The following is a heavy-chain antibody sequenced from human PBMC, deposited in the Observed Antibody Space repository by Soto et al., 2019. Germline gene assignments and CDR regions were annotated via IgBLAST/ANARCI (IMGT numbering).Heavy chain of an antibody. V-gene: IGHV1-69*05. CDR1: GGTFSSYA. CDR3: ATLRRRTVTTLGGMDV. CDR2: IIPIFGTA. D-gene: IGHD4-17*01. Sequence: QVQLVQSGAEVKKPGSSVKVSCKASGGTFSSYAISWVRQAPGQGLEWMGGIIPIFGTANYAQKFQGRVTIAXXEXTTXAYMELSSLRSEDTAVYYCATLRRRTVTTLGGMDVWGQGTTVTVSS. J-gene: IGHJ6*02.